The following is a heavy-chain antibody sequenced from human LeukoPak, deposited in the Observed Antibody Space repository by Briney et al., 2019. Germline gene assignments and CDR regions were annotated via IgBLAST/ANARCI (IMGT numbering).Heavy chain of an antibody. Sequence: PGGSLRLSCAASGFTVSSSFVNWVRQAPGKGLEWVSVIYSGGSTYYADSVKGRFTISRDNSKNTLYLQINSLRAEDTAVYYCARGLVVTMLDAFDIWGQGTMVTVSS. CDR1: GFTVSSSF. CDR3: ARGLVVTMLDAFDI. V-gene: IGHV3-53*01. J-gene: IGHJ3*02. D-gene: IGHD5-12*01. CDR2: IYSGGST.